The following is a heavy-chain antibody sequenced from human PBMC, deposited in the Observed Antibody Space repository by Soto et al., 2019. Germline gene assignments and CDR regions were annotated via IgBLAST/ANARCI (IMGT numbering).Heavy chain of an antibody. V-gene: IGHV4-59*01. CDR3: ARDLWGYCGTDCYPLDV. D-gene: IGHD2-21*02. Sequence: SETLSLTCTVSGGSISGYYWSWIRQPPGKGLEWIGYMYNTGSTVYNPSFKSRVTISVDTSKNQFSLKLNSVTATDTAVYYCARDLWGYCGTDCYPLDVWGQGTTVTVSS. J-gene: IGHJ6*02. CDR1: GGSISGYY. CDR2: MYNTGST.